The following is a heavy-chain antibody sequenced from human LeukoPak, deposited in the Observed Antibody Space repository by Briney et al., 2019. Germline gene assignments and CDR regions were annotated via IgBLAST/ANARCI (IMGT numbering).Heavy chain of an antibody. Sequence: PGGSLRLSCAASGFAFSGYSMTWVRQAPGKGLEWVSGIFSSGSTYYPDSVKGRFTISRDNSKNTLYLQMDSLRAEDTAVYYCARDLCYGDWRWEFDPWGQGTLVTVSS. CDR3: ARDLCYGDWRWEFDP. V-gene: IGHV3-23*01. CDR1: GFAFSGYS. D-gene: IGHD4-17*01. CDR2: IFSSGST. J-gene: IGHJ5*02.